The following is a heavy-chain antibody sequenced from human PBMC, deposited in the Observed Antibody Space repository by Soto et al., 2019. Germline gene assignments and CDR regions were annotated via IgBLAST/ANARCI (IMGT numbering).Heavy chain of an antibody. CDR3: ARDLGSSWYVKWFDP. J-gene: IGHJ5*02. D-gene: IGHD6-13*01. CDR1: GFTFSSSV. Sequence: QVQLVESGGGVVQPGRSLRLSCAACGFTFSSSVMHWVRQAPGKGLEWVAVISYDRNNKYYADSVKGRFTISRDNSKNTLYLQMNSLRVEDTAVYYCARDLGSSWYVKWFDPWGQGTLVTVSS. V-gene: IGHV3-30-3*01. CDR2: ISYDRNNK.